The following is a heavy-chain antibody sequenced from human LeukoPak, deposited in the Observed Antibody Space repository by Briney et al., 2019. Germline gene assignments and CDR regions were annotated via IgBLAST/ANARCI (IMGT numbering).Heavy chain of an antibody. Sequence: PGGSLRLSCTASGFTFRTYAMTWVRQAPGKGLEWVSDVSDNGGDTSYADSVKGRFSISRDNSKNTLYLQMDSLRAEDTAVYYCARDYGSGSLDYWGQGTLVTVSS. CDR3: ARDYGSGSLDY. J-gene: IGHJ4*02. CDR1: GFTFRTYA. CDR2: VSDNGGDT. V-gene: IGHV3-23*01. D-gene: IGHD3-10*01.